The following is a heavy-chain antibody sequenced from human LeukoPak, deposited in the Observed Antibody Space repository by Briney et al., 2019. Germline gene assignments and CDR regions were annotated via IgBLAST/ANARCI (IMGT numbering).Heavy chain of an antibody. J-gene: IGHJ6*03. D-gene: IGHD6-13*01. CDR2: IYTSGST. CDR3: ARVRPDSSSNPYYYYMDV. Sequence: PSETLSLTCTVSGGSISSYYWSWIRQPAGKGLEWIGRIYTSGSTNYNPSLKSRVTMSVDTSKNQFSLKLSSVTAADTAVYYCARVRPDSSSNPYYYYMDVWGKGTTVTVSS. V-gene: IGHV4-4*07. CDR1: GGSISSYY.